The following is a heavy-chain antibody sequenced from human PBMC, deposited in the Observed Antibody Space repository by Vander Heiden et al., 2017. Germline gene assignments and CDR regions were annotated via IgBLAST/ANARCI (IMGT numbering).Heavy chain of an antibody. CDR2: INRDSTTI. CDR1: GLTFSDYY. D-gene: IGHD5-12*01. Sequence: QVQLVESGGGLFTPGGSLRLSCLGSGLTFSDYYMSWIRQAPGKGPEWVSYINRDSTTIYYADSVKGRFTISRDNSKKSLFLQMNSLTAEDTAVYYCFGGYDDIDYWGQGNLVTVSS. J-gene: IGHJ4*02. V-gene: IGHV3-11*01. CDR3: FGGYDDIDY.